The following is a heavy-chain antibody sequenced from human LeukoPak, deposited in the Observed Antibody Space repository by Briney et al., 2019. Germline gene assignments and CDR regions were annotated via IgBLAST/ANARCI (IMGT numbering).Heavy chain of an antibody. J-gene: IGHJ5*02. CDR1: GFTFSSYA. D-gene: IGHD3-10*01. CDR3: APLGMVRGVTGNWFDP. CDR2: ISYDGSNK. Sequence: GGSLRLSCAASGFTFSSYAMHWVRQAPGKGLEWVAVISYDGSNKYYADSVKGRFTISRDNSKNTLYLQMNSLRAEDTAVYYCAPLGMVRGVTGNWFDPWGQGTLVTVSS. V-gene: IGHV3-30*04.